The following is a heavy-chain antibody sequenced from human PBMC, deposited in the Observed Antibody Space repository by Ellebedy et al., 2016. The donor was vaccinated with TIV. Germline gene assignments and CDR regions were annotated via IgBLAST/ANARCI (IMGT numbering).Heavy chain of an antibody. CDR2: ISGSGGST. CDR1: GFTFSSYA. CDR3: AGTSGAAAGYYYYYGMDV. V-gene: IGHV3-23*01. D-gene: IGHD6-13*01. J-gene: IGHJ6*02. Sequence: GESLKISCAASGFTFSSYAMSWVRQAPGKGLEWVSAISGSGGSTYYADSVKGRLTISRDNSKNTLYLQMNSLRAEDTAVYYCAGTSGAAAGYYYYYGMDVWGQGTTVTVSS.